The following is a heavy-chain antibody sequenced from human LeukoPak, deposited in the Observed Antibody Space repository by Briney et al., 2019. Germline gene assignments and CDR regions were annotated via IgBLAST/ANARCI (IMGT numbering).Heavy chain of an antibody. J-gene: IGHJ4*02. CDR1: GFTFSSYS. D-gene: IGHD4-23*01. CDR2: ISSSSSYI. Sequence: GGSLRLSCAASGFTFSSYSMNWVRQAPGKGLEWVSSISSSSSYIYYADSVKGRFTISRDNAKNSLYLQMNSLRAEDTAVYYCARGGYGGNGLDYWGQGTLVTVSS. V-gene: IGHV3-21*01. CDR3: ARGGYGGNGLDY.